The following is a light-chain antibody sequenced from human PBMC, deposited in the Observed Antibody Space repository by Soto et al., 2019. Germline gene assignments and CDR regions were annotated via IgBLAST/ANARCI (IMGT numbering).Light chain of an antibody. V-gene: IGLV8-61*01. J-gene: IGLJ3*02. CDR1: SGSVSTSYY. Sequence: QTVVTQEPSFSVSPGGTVTLTCGLSSGSVSTSYYPSWYQHTPGQAPRTLIYNTNTRSSGVPDRFSGSILGNKAALTITGAQADDESDYYCVLYLGSGIWVFGGGTKLTVL. CDR2: NTN. CDR3: VLYLGSGIWV.